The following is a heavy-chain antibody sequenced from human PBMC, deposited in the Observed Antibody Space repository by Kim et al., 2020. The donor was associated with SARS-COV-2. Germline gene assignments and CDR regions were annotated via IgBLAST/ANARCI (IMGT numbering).Heavy chain of an antibody. CDR2: IWYDGSNK. J-gene: IGHJ4*02. D-gene: IGHD1-26*01. CDR3: AKDLWGGGSYGDY. V-gene: IGHV3-33*06. CDR1: GFTFSSYG. Sequence: GGSLRLSCAASGFTFSSYGMHWVRQAPGKGLEWVAVIWYDGSNKYYADSVKGRFTISRDNSKNTLYLQMNSLRAEDTAVYYCAKDLWGGGSYGDYWGQGTLVTVSS.